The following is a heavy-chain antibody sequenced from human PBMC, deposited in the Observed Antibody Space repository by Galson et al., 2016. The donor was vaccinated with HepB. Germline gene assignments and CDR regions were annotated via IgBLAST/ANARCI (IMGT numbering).Heavy chain of an antibody. CDR1: GGSVSSHY. CDR2: IYYSGST. V-gene: IGHV4-59*02. J-gene: IGHJ2*01. CDR3: AAGGQTYWYFDL. Sequence: SETLSLTCSVSGGSVSSHYWSWIRQPPGKGLEWIGYIYYSGSTNYNPSLKSRVTISVDTSKNQFSLKMNSVTTADTAVYYCAAGGQTYWYFDLWGRGTLVTVSS.